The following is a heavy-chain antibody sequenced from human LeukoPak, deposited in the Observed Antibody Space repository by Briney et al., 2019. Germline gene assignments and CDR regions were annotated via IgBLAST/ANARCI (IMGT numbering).Heavy chain of an antibody. CDR2: IYYTGST. J-gene: IGHJ4*02. D-gene: IGHD1-1*01. Sequence: SETLSLTCTVSGGSISSFYWSWIRQPPGKGLEWIGYIYYTGSTNYNPSLKSRVTISVDTSKNQFSLKLSSVSAADTAVYYCASGGGWNDKFGYWGQGTLVTVS. CDR1: GGSISSFY. CDR3: ASGGGWNDKFGY. V-gene: IGHV4-59*01.